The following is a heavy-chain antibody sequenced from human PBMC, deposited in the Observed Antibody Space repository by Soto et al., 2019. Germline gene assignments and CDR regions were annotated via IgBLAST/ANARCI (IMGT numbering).Heavy chain of an antibody. V-gene: IGHV3-33*01. J-gene: IGHJ4*02. Sequence: GGSLRLSCAASGFTFSSYGMHWVRQAPGKGLEWVAVIWYDGSNKYYADSVKGRFTISRDNSKNTLYLQMNSLRAEDTAVYYCARDFRKHLRGGDYWGQGTLVTVSS. CDR3: ARDFRKHLRGGDY. CDR2: IWYDGSNK. D-gene: IGHD4-17*01. CDR1: GFTFSSYG.